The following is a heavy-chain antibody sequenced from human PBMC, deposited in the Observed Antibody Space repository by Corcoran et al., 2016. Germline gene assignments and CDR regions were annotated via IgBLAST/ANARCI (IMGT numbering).Heavy chain of an antibody. CDR1: GFTFSSYS. V-gene: IGHV3-48*02. CDR3: ARGRYCSSTSCYGVAWFDP. D-gene: IGHD2-2*01. J-gene: IGHJ5*02. CDR2: ISSSSSTI. Sequence: EVQLVESGGGLVQPGGSLRLSCAASGFTFSSYSMNWVRQAPGMGLEWVSYISSSSSTIYYADSVKGRFTISRDNAKNSLYLQMNSLRDEETAVYYCARGRYCSSTSCYGVAWFDPWGQGTLVTVSS.